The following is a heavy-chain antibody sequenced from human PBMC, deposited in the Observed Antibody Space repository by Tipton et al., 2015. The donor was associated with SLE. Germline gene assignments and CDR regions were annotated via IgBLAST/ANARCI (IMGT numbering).Heavy chain of an antibody. CDR2: IYHSGST. D-gene: IGHD4-17*01. V-gene: IGHV4-38-2*02. J-gene: IGHJ3*02. CDR1: GYSISSGYY. Sequence: TLSLTCTVSGYSISSGYYWGWIRQPPGKGLEWIGSIYHSGSTYYNPSLKSRVTISVDTSKNQFSLKLRSVTAADTAVYYCARGGDYGSLGYDAFDIWGQGTTVTVSS. CDR3: ARGGDYGSLGYDAFDI.